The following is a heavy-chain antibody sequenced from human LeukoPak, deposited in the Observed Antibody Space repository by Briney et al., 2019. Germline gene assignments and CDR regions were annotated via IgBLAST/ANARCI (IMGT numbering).Heavy chain of an antibody. CDR2: IYPGDSDT. J-gene: IGHJ4*02. D-gene: IGHD4-17*01. CDR3: ARRLAYGDLDY. Sequence: KAGGSLRLSCKGSGYSFTKYWIGWVRRMPGKGLEWMGIIYPGDSDTRYSPSFQGQVTISADKSISTAYLQWSSLKASDSAMYYCARRLAYGDLDYWGQGTLVTVSS. CDR1: GYSFTKYW. V-gene: IGHV5-51*01.